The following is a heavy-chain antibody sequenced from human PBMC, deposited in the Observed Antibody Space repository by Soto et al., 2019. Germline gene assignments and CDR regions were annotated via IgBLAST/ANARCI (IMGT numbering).Heavy chain of an antibody. V-gene: IGHV3-21*01. CDR1: GFTFSSYS. J-gene: IGHJ4*02. CDR2: ISSSSSYI. D-gene: IGHD3-22*01. CDR3: ARDDYYDSSGYYH. Sequence: PGGSLRLSCAASGFTFSSYSMNWVRQAPGKGPEWVSSISSSSSYIYYADSVKGRFTISRDNAKNSLYLQMNSLRAEDTAVYYCARDDYYDSSGYYHWGQGTLVTVSS.